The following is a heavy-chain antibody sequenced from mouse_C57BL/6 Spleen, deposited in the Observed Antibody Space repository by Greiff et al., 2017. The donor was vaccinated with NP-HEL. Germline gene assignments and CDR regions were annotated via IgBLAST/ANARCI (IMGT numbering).Heavy chain of an antibody. Sequence: QVHVKQSGAELVKPGASVKLSCKASGYTFTEYTIHWVKQRSGQGLEWIGWFYPGSGSIKYNEKFKDKATLTADKSSSTVYMELSRLTCEDSAVYVCARHDYGSSYGWYFDVWGTGTTVTVSS. CDR1: GYTFTEYT. D-gene: IGHD1-1*01. CDR2: FYPGSGSI. J-gene: IGHJ1*03. V-gene: IGHV1-62-2*01. CDR3: ARHDYGSSYGWYFDV.